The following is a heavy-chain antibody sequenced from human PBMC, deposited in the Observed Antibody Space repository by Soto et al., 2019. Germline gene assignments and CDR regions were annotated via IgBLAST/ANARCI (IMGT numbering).Heavy chain of an antibody. CDR3: ARGFTMVRGVQIQNWFDP. J-gene: IGHJ5*02. CDR1: GYTFTSYD. V-gene: IGHV1-8*01. CDR2: MNPNSGNT. D-gene: IGHD3-10*01. Sequence: ASVKVSCKASGYTFTSYDINWVRQATGQGLEWMGWMNPNSGNTGYAQKFQGRVTMTRNTSISTAYMELSSLRSEDTAVYYCARGFTMVRGVQIQNWFDPWGQGTLVTVSS.